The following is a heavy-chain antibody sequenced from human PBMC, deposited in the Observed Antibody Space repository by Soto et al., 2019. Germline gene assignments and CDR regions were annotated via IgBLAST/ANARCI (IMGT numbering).Heavy chain of an antibody. V-gene: IGHV3-30*18. Sequence: QVQLVESGGGVVQPGGSLRLSCVASGFTLRTSGMHWVRQAPSKGLEWVAVISHDGSNQFYAESVKGRFTISRDNSKNMLYLQMNSLRADDSAVYFCAKDSSAAFAYWGLGTVVTVSS. J-gene: IGHJ4*02. D-gene: IGHD6-25*01. CDR1: GFTLRTSG. CDR2: ISHDGSNQ. CDR3: AKDSSAAFAY.